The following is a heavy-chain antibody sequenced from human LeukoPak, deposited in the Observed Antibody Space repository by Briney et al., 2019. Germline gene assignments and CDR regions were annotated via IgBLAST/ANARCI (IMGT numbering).Heavy chain of an antibody. CDR3: ARPGLEGFDY. Sequence: GGSLRLSCAASGFPFSSYDMSWVRQAPGKGLEWVSVIYSGGSTYYADSVKGRFTISRDNSKNTLYLQMNSLRAEDTAVYYCARPGLEGFDYWGQGTLVTVSS. CDR1: GFPFSSYD. J-gene: IGHJ4*02. V-gene: IGHV3-53*01. D-gene: IGHD1-1*01. CDR2: IYSGGST.